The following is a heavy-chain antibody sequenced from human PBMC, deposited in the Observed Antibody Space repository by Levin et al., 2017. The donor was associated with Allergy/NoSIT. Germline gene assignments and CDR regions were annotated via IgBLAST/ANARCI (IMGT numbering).Heavy chain of an antibody. CDR1: GGSTTSNNW. J-gene: IGHJ4*02. D-gene: IGHD6-25*01. Sequence: SQTLSLTCAITGGSTTSNNWWSWVRQPPGKGLEWMGEIYHVGGTNYKPSLEGRITISVDNSKNQVFLRLSSVTAADTAIYYCAREAGAATFKGFDYWGQGILVTVSS. CDR3: AREAGAATFKGFDY. V-gene: IGHV4-4*02. CDR2: IYHVGGT.